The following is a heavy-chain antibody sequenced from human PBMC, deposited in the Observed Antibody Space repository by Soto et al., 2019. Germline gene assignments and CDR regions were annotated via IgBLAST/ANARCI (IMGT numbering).Heavy chain of an antibody. D-gene: IGHD6-13*01. CDR1: GGSINNYY. CDR3: ARGYSTTSYNWFDP. J-gene: IGHJ5*02. V-gene: IGHV4-59*01. CDR2: IYYTGST. Sequence: PSETLSLTCTVSGGSINNYYWIWIRQPPGKGLEWIGYIYYTGSTNYNPSLKSRVAMSVDTSKNQLSLKLSSVTPAYTALYYCARGYSTTSYNWFDPWGQGTLVAVSS.